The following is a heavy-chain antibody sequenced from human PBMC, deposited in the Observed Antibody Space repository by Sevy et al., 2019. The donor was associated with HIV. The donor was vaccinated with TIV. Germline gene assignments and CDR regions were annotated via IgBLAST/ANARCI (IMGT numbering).Heavy chain of an antibody. V-gene: IGHV4-4*07. Sequence: SETLSLTCTVSGGSISSYYWSWIRQPAGKGLEWIGRIYTCGSTNYNPSLKSRVTMSVDTSKNQFSLKLSSVTAADTAVYYCARDTPPLRFLEWFNWFDPWGQGTLVTVSS. D-gene: IGHD3-3*01. CDR2: IYTCGST. J-gene: IGHJ5*02. CDR1: GGSISSYY. CDR3: ARDTPPLRFLEWFNWFDP.